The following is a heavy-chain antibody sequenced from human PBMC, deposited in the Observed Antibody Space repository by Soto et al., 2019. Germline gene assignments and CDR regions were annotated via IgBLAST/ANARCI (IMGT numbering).Heavy chain of an antibody. V-gene: IGHV3-33*01. Sequence: GGSLRLSCAASGFPFSDYAMPWVRQAPGKGLEWVAISWYDGSYDFYADSLQGRFIVSRDNSNNRLYLQMNSLRVDDTAIYYCARDWISVSYGPGDSWGQGTLVTVSS. CDR2: SWYDGSYD. D-gene: IGHD3-16*01. CDR3: ARDWISVSYGPGDS. J-gene: IGHJ4*02. CDR1: GFPFSDYA.